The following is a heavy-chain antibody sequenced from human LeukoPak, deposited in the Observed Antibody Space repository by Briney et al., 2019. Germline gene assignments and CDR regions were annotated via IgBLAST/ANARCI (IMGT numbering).Heavy chain of an antibody. J-gene: IGHJ5*02. CDR2: IYYSGST. Sequence: TSETLSLTCTVSGGSISSSSYYWGWIRQPPGKGLEWIGSIYYSGSTYYNPSLKSRVTMSVDTSKNQFSLKLSSVTAADTAVYYCAKGYSYADNWFDPWGQGTLVTVSS. V-gene: IGHV4-39*01. CDR1: GGSISSSSYY. CDR3: AKGYSYADNWFDP. D-gene: IGHD5-18*01.